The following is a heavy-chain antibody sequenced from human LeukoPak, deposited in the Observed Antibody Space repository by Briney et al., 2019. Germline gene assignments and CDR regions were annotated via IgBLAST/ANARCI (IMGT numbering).Heavy chain of an antibody. Sequence: ASETLSLTCTVSGVSITTRYWGWLRQPAGKGLEWLGRISSSGNTNYNPSLRSRVHMSLDTSNNQFSLKLTSVTASDTAVYYCTRDGGSDFWSGTGYGVDVWGQGTTVTVSS. D-gene: IGHD3-3*01. CDR1: GVSITTRY. CDR2: ISSSGNT. J-gene: IGHJ6*02. V-gene: IGHV4-4*07. CDR3: TRDGGSDFWSGTGYGVDV.